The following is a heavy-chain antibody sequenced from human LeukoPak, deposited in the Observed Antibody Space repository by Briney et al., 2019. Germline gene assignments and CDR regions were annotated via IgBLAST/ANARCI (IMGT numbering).Heavy chain of an antibody. CDR1: GFTFRSYD. Sequence: GGSLRLSCAASGFTFRSYDMHWVRQAPGKGLEWVAVISYNGNNKYCADSVKGRFTISRDNSKETLYMQMNSLRAEDTAVYYCARDGYNEEDWYFDLWGRGILVTVSS. CDR3: ARDGYNEEDWYFDL. CDR2: ISYNGNNK. V-gene: IGHV3-30-3*01. J-gene: IGHJ2*01. D-gene: IGHD5-24*01.